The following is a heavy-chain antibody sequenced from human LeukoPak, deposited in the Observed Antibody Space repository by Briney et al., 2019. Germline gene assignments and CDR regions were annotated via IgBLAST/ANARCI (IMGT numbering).Heavy chain of an antibody. V-gene: IGHV3-21*01. CDR2: ISSSSSYI. CDR1: GYTFSSYS. J-gene: IGHJ6*02. Sequence: PGGSLRLSCAASGYTFSSYSMNWVRQAPGKGLEWVSSISSSSSYIYYADSVKGRFTISRDNAKNSLYLQMNSLRAEDTAVYYCARVKPDRGDYYYYYGMDVWGQGTTVTVSS. CDR3: ARVKPDRGDYYYYYGMDV.